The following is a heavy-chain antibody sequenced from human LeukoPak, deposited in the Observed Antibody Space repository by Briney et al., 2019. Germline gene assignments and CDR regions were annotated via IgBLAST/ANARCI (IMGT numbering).Heavy chain of an antibody. CDR3: ASQTQYCSSTSCYLNWFDP. Sequence: SQTLSFTCTVSGGSISSGSYYWSWIRQPAGKGLEWIGRIYTSGSTNYNPSLKSRVTISVDTSKNQFSLKLSSVTAADTAVYYCASQTQYCSSTSCYLNWFDPWGQGTLVTVS. V-gene: IGHV4-61*02. J-gene: IGHJ5*02. CDR1: GGSISSGSYY. CDR2: IYTSGST. D-gene: IGHD2-2*01.